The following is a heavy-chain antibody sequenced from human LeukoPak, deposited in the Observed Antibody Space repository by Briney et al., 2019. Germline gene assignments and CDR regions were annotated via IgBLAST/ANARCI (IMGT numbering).Heavy chain of an antibody. CDR1: GFTFSSYW. CDR2: IKQDGSEK. J-gene: IGHJ4*02. D-gene: IGHD6-19*01. V-gene: IGHV3-7*03. Sequence: PGGSLRLSCAASGFTFSSYWMSWVRQAPGKGLEWVANIKQDGSEKYYVDSVKGRFTISRDNAKNSLYLQMNSLRAEDTAVYYCAKVHSPHYSSGWYFTYWGQGTLVTVSS. CDR3: AKVHSPHYSSGWYFTY.